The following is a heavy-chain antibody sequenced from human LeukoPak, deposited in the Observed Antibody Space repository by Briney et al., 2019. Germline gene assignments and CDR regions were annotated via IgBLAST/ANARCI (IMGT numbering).Heavy chain of an antibody. Sequence: GRSLRLSCAASGFTFSTYGMHWVRQAPGQGLEWVAIIWYDGSDKYYADSVKGRFAISRGNSKNTLYLQMNSLKVEDTAVYYCAREGGQQLGSFDYWGQGTLVTVSS. D-gene: IGHD6-13*01. CDR3: AREGGQQLGSFDY. CDR2: IWYDGSDK. J-gene: IGHJ4*02. V-gene: IGHV3-33*01. CDR1: GFTFSTYG.